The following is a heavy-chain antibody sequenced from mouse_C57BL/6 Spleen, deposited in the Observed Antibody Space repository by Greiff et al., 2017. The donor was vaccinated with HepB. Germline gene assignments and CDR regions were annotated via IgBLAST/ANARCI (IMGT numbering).Heavy chain of an antibody. CDR1: GYTFTSYW. CDR2: IYPGSGST. J-gene: IGHJ1*03. CDR3: ARSLGRRGYFDV. Sequence: QVQLKQPGAELVKPGASVKMSCKASGYTFTSYWITWVKQRPGQGLEWIGDIYPGSGSTNYNEKFKSKATLTVDTSSSTAYMQLSSLTSEDSAVYYCARSLGRRGYFDVWGTGTTVTVSS. D-gene: IGHD4-1*01. V-gene: IGHV1-55*01.